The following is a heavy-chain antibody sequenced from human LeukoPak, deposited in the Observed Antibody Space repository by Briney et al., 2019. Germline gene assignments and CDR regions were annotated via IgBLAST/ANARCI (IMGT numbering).Heavy chain of an antibody. CDR1: GYTFTSYY. CDR2: INPNSGGT. Sequence: ASVKVSCKASGYTFTSYYMHWVRQAPGQGLEWMGWINPNSGGTNYAQKFQGRVTMTRDTSISTAYMELSRLRSDDTAVYYCARGWYYYGSGSYYPTPFDYWGQGTLVTVSS. CDR3: ARGWYYYGSGSYYPTPFDY. J-gene: IGHJ4*02. V-gene: IGHV1-2*02. D-gene: IGHD3-10*01.